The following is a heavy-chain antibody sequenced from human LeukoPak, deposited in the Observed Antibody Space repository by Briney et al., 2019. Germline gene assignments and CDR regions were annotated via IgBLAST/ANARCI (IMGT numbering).Heavy chain of an antibody. D-gene: IGHD1-26*01. CDR1: AGSIFSTTFY. CDR3: ARRSDSGSDDGEDYFDF. Sequence: SETLSLTCSVSAGSIFSTTFYWGWIRQPPGKGLEWIGSMYYDGSTYYNPSLKSRVSISVDTSNNQFSLKLTSVTAADTAVYFCARRSDSGSDDGEDYFDFWGQGTLVTVSS. CDR2: MYYDGST. V-gene: IGHV4-39*01. J-gene: IGHJ4*02.